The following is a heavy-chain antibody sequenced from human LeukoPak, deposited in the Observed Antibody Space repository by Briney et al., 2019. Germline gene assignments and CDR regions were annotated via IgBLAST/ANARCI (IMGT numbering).Heavy chain of an antibody. CDR1: GGSFSGYY. Sequence: SETLSLTCAVYGGSFSGYYWSWIRQPPGKGLEWIGEINHSGSTNYNPSLKSRVTISVDTSKNQFSLKLSSVTAADTAVYYCASSKRNWGSPPXNDYWGQGTLVTVSS. CDR3: ASSKRNWGSPPXNDY. CDR2: INHSGST. V-gene: IGHV4-34*01. J-gene: IGHJ4*02. D-gene: IGHD7-27*01.